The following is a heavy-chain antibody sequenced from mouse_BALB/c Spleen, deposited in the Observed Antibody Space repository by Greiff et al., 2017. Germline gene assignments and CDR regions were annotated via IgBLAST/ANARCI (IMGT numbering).Heavy chain of an antibody. Sequence: EVKLMESGAELVKPGASVKLSCTASGFNIKDTYMHWVKQRPEQGLEWIGRIDPANGNTKYDPKFQGKATITADTSSNTAYLQLSSLTSEDTAVYYCARGAGGWGQGTSVTVSS. CDR2: IDPANGNT. CDR1: GFNIKDTY. V-gene: IGHV14-3*02. D-gene: IGHD4-1*01. CDR3: ARGAGG. J-gene: IGHJ4*01.